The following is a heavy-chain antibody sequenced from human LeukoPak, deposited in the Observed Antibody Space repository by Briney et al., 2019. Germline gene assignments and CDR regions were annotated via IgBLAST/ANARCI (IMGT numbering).Heavy chain of an antibody. J-gene: IGHJ4*02. CDR1: GGSISSGGYY. D-gene: IGHD6-13*01. CDR3: ARAREVGSSWTYYFDY. CDR2: IYYSGST. V-gene: IGHV4-61*08. Sequence: SQTLSLTCTVSGGSISSGGYYWSWIRQPPGKGLEWIGYIYYSGSTNYNPSLKSRVTISVDTSKNQFSLKLSSVTAADTAVYYCARAREVGSSWTYYFDYWGQGTLVTVSS.